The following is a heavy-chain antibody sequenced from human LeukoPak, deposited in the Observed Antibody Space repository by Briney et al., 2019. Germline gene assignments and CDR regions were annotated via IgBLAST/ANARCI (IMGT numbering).Heavy chain of an antibody. D-gene: IGHD1-1*01. CDR3: ARETGKRGMDV. V-gene: IGHV3-74*01. CDR2: INSDGSST. J-gene: IGHJ6*02. Sequence: GGSLRLSCAASGFTFSSYWMHWVRQAPGKGLVWVSRINSDGSSTSYADSVKGRFTISRDNAKNTLYLQMNSLRAEDTAVYYRARETGKRGMDVWGQGTTVTVSS. CDR1: GFTFSSYW.